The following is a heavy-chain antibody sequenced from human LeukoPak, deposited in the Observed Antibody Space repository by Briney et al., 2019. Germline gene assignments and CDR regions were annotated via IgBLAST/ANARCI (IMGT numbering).Heavy chain of an antibody. V-gene: IGHV1-2*02. D-gene: IGHD2-21*02. Sequence: ASVKVSCKASGSTFTDYHMHWVRQAPGQGLEWMGWMNRNNGGTNYAHKFQGRVTMTRDTSIDVAYMELSSLRYDDTAVYYSGLVTPGNWWFDPWGQGTLVTVSS. CDR2: MNRNNGGT. CDR1: GSTFTDYH. J-gene: IGHJ5*02. CDR3: GLVTPGNWWFDP.